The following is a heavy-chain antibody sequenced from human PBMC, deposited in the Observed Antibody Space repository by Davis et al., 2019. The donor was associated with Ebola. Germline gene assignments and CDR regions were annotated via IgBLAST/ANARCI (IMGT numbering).Heavy chain of an antibody. CDR1: GYTFTGYY. CDR3: ARSKLGTPLRNDY. V-gene: IGHV1-2*02. Sequence: ASVQVSCKASGYTFTGYYMHWVRQAPGQGLEWMGWINPNSGGTNYAQKFQGRVTMTRDTSISTAYMELSRLRSDDTAVYYCARSKLGTPLRNDYWGQGTLVTVSS. CDR2: INPNSGGT. J-gene: IGHJ4*02. D-gene: IGHD7-27*01.